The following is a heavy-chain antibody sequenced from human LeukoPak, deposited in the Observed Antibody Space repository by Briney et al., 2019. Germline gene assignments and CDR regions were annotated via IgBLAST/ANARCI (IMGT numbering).Heavy chain of an antibody. CDR3: ARDYCSSTSCYFDY. CDR1: GYTFSTLG. CDR2: ISAYNGNT. V-gene: IGHV1-18*01. J-gene: IGHJ4*02. D-gene: IGHD2-2*01. Sequence: ASVKVSCKASGYTFSTLGISWVRQAPGQGLEWMGWISAYNGNTLYAQKFQDRVTMTTDTSTSTAYMELRSLRSDDTAVYYCARDYCSSTSCYFDYWGQGTLVTVSS.